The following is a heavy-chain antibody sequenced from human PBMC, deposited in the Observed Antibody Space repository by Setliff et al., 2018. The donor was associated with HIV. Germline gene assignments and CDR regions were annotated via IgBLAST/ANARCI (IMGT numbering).Heavy chain of an antibody. Sequence: GGSLRLSCEASGISFSSYAMNWVRQAPGKGLEWVSVIGGSGGNLIFYADSMKGRFTISRDNSKNTVYLQVNSLRAEDTAVYYCAKLQEGHVYSHYDSWGQGTLVTVSS. D-gene: IGHD2-21*01. J-gene: IGHJ4*02. V-gene: IGHV3-23*01. CDR2: IGGSGGNLI. CDR1: GISFSSYA. CDR3: AKLQEGHVYSHYDS.